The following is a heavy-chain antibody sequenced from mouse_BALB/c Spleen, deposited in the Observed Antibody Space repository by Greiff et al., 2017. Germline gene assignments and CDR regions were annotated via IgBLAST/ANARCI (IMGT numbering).Heavy chain of an antibody. D-gene: IGHD1-1*01. V-gene: IGHV1S81*02. CDR3: TRDGSSYDWYFDV. Sequence: VQLQQSGAELVKPGASVKLSCKASGYTFTSYYMYWVKQRPGQGLEWIGEINPSNGGTNFNEKFKSKATLTVDKSSSTAYMQLSSLTSEDSAVYYCTRDGSSYDWYFDVWGAGTTVTVSS. J-gene: IGHJ1*01. CDR2: INPSNGGT. CDR1: GYTFTSYY.